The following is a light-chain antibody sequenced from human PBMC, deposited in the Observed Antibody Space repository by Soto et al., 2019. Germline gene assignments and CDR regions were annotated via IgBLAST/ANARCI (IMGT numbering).Light chain of an antibody. Sequence: DIQMTQSPSTLSASVGDRVTITCRASQSISSWLAWYQQKPGKAPKLLIYQASNLQSGVPSRFSGSGSGTELTLTLSSLQPDDFATYYCQQYNSYPWAFGQGTKVEIK. CDR1: QSISSW. CDR2: QAS. J-gene: IGKJ1*01. V-gene: IGKV1-5*03. CDR3: QQYNSYPWA.